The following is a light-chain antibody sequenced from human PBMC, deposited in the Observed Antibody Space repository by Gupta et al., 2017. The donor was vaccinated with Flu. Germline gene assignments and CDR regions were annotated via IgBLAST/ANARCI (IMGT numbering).Light chain of an antibody. J-gene: IGLJ2*01. V-gene: IGLV2-14*01. CDR1: SSDVGGYNY. CDR3: SSYTSSSTLV. Sequence: QSALTQPASVSGSPGPSITISCPGTSSDVGGYNYVSWYQQHPGKAPKLIIYVVSKRAAGVSTRFSAYKSGNTASLTTSALPTEDEADYYCSSYTSSSTLVFGGGTKLTVL. CDR2: VVS.